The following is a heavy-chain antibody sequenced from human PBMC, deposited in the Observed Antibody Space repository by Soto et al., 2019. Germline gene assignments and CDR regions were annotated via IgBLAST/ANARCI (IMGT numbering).Heavy chain of an antibody. Sequence: PSETLSLTCAVSGGSFTSNNWCTWVRQPPGQGLAWIGEIYRTGSTNYNPSLKSRVTISLDKSENQFSLKVTSLTAADTAVYYCASRDPGTSVDYWGQGTLVTVSS. J-gene: IGHJ4*02. V-gene: IGHV4-4*02. CDR2: IYRTGST. CDR1: GGSFTSNNW. CDR3: ASRDPGTSVDY. D-gene: IGHD1-7*01.